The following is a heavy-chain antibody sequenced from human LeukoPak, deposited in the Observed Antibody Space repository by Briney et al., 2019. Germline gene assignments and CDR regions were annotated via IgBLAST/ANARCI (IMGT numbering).Heavy chain of an antibody. V-gene: IGHV3-48*02. CDR1: GFTFSSYS. Sequence: PGGSLRLSCAASGFTFSSYSMNWVRQAPGKGLEWISYCSSSSSTIYYADSVQGRFTVSRDNAKNSLYLQMNSLRDEDTAVYCCARDNSGWSRYFDHWGQGTLVTVSS. J-gene: IGHJ4*02. D-gene: IGHD6-19*01. CDR3: ARDNSGWSRYFDH. CDR2: CSSSSSTI.